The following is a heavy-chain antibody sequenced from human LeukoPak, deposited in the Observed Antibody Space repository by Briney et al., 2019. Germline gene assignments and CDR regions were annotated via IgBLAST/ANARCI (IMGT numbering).Heavy chain of an antibody. CDR3: ARDLGSSGYWGSDY. CDR2: IYHSGST. J-gene: IGHJ4*02. V-gene: IGHV4-4*02. CDR1: GGPISSSNW. Sequence: PSGTLSLTCAVSGGPISSSNWWSWVRQPPGKGLEWIGEIYHSGSTNYNPSLKSRVTISVDKSKNQFSLKLSSVTAADTAVYYCARDLGSSGYWGSDYWGQGTLVTVSS. D-gene: IGHD3-22*01.